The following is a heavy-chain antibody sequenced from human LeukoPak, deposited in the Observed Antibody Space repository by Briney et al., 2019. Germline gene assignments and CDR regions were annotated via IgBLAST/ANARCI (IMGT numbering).Heavy chain of an antibody. J-gene: IGHJ4*02. Sequence: SETLSLTCTVSGGSISSYYWSWIRQPPGKGLEWIGYIYYSGSTNYNPSLKSRVTISVDTSKNQFSLKLSSVTAADTAVYYCAREEIYGSGSFQFDSWGQGTLVTVSS. CDR2: IYYSGST. D-gene: IGHD3-10*01. CDR1: GGSISSYY. CDR3: AREEIYGSGSFQFDS. V-gene: IGHV4-59*01.